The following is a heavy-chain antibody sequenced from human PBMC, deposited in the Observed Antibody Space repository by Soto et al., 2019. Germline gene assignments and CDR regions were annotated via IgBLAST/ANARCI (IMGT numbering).Heavy chain of an antibody. CDR1: GVIFSDYP. V-gene: IGHV3-48*02. CDR2: ISGSRSPI. CDR3: ARGGRGYDYFDY. D-gene: IGHD5-12*01. Sequence: GGSLRLSSAASGVIFSDYPMNWVRQAPGKGLEWVSYISGSRSPIYYADSVKGRFTISRDSAKNSLYLQMNSLRDEDTALYYCARGGRGYDYFDYWGQGTLVTVSS. J-gene: IGHJ4*02.